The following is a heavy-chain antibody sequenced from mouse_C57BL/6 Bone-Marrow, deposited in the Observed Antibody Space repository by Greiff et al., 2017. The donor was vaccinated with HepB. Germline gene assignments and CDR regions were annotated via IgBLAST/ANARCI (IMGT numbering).Heavy chain of an antibody. CDR2: INPNNGGT. V-gene: IGHV1-18*01. D-gene: IGHD3-1*01. J-gene: IGHJ4*01. Sequence: EVKLQESGPELVKPGASVKIPCKASGYTFTDYNMDWVKQSHGKSLEWIGDINPNNGGTIYNQKFKGKATLTVDKSSSTAYMELRSLTSEDTAVDYCARRASRGDYAMDYWGQGTSVTVSS. CDR1: GYTFTDYN. CDR3: ARRASRGDYAMDY.